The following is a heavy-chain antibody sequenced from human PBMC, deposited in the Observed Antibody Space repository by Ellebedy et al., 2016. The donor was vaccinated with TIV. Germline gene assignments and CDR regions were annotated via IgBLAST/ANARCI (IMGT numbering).Heavy chain of an antibody. CDR2: IYHSGST. V-gene: IGHV4-4*02. CDR1: GGSISSSNW. Sequence: SETLSLTXAVSGGSISSSNWWSWVRQPPGKGLEWIGEIYHSGSTNYNPSLKSRVTISVDKSKNQFSLKLSSVTAADTAVYYCARGDYGDYEELDYWGQGTLVTVSS. D-gene: IGHD4-17*01. J-gene: IGHJ4*02. CDR3: ARGDYGDYEELDY.